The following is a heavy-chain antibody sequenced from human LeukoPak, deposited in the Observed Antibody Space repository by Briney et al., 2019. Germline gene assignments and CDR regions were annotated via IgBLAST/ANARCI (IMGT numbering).Heavy chain of an antibody. D-gene: IGHD3-22*01. J-gene: IGHJ4*02. CDR1: GGTYSSYA. Sequence: GASVKVSCKASGGTYSSYAISWVRQAPGQGLEWMGEIIPIFGTANYAQKFQGRVTITTDESTSTAYMELSSLRSEDTAMYYCARGPVYYYDGSGFWDYWGQGTLVTVSS. CDR2: IIPIFGTA. CDR3: ARGPVYYYDGSGFWDY. V-gene: IGHV1-69*05.